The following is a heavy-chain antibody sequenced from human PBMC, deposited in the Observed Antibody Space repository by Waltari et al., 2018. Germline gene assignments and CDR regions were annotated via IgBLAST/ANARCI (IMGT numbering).Heavy chain of an antibody. D-gene: IGHD3-22*01. J-gene: IGHJ6*03. Sequence: EVQLVESGGGLVQPGGSLRLSCAASGFNFSRYWLHWVRQAPGKGLVLVSRINSDGSGTIYADSVKGRFTISRDNAKNTLYLQLNSLRVEDTAVYYCAREPSPDSSGYFYYYMDVWGKGTTVTVSS. V-gene: IGHV3-74*01. CDR2: INSDGSGT. CDR1: GFNFSRYW. CDR3: AREPSPDSSGYFYYYMDV.